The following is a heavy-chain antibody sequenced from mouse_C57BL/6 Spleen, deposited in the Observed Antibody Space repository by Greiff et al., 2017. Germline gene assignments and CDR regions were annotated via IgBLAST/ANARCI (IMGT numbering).Heavy chain of an antibody. CDR2: IDPETGGT. CDR3: TRNLLLDY. V-gene: IGHV1-15*01. D-gene: IGHD2-10*01. J-gene: IGHJ2*01. Sequence: QVQLKESGAELVRPGASVTLSCKASGYTFTDYEMHWVKQTPVHGLEWIGAIDPETGGTAYTQKFKGKAILTADKSSSTAYMELRSLTSEDSAVYYCTRNLLLDYWGQGTTLTVSS. CDR1: GYTFTDYE.